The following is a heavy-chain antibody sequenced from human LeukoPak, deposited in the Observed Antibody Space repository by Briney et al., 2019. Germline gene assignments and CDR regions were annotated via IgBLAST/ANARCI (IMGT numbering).Heavy chain of an antibody. Sequence: SETLSLTCTVSGGSISSGSYYWSWIRQPAGKGLEWIGRIYTSGSTHYNPSLKSRVTISVDKSKNQFSLKLNSVTAADTAVYYCAKKDYYYMDVWGKGTTVTVSS. CDR2: IYTSGST. V-gene: IGHV4-61*02. CDR1: GGSISSGSYY. J-gene: IGHJ6*03. CDR3: AKKDYYYMDV.